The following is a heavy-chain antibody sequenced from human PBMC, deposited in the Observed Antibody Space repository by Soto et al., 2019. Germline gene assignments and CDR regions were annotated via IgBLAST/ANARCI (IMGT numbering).Heavy chain of an antibody. J-gene: IGHJ4*02. D-gene: IGHD2-15*01. Sequence: GESLKISCAASGFTFSSYSMNWVRQAPGKGLEWVSYISSSSSTIYYADSVKGRFTISRDNAKNSLYLQMNRLRSDDTAVYYCARDPQGGKQGTGITYFDYWGQGTLVTVSS. V-gene: IGHV3-48*01. CDR1: GFTFSSYS. CDR3: ARDPQGGKQGTGITYFDY. CDR2: ISSSSSTI.